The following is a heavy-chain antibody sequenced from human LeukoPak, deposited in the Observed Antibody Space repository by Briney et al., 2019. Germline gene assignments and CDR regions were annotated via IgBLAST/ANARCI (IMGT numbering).Heavy chain of an antibody. D-gene: IGHD1-1*01. Sequence: GGSLRLSCAASGFTFDDYAMHWVRHAPGKGLEWVSGISWNSGSIGYADSVKGRFTISRDNAKNSLYLQMNSLRAEDTALYYCAKELERLPFWFDPWGQGTLVTVSS. CDR2: ISWNSGSI. CDR3: AKELERLPFWFDP. V-gene: IGHV3-9*01. CDR1: GFTFDDYA. J-gene: IGHJ5*02.